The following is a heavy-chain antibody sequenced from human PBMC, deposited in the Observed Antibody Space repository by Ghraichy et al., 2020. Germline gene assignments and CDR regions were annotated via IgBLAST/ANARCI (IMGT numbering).Heavy chain of an antibody. Sequence: SQTLSLTCTVSGGSVSSGTYYWSWIRQPPGKGLEWIGYIYYSGSTNYNPSLKSRVTISVDTSKNQFTLKLSSVTAADTAVYYCARVYGAYFDYWGQGTLVTVSS. D-gene: IGHD4/OR15-4a*01. CDR1: GGSVSSGTYY. J-gene: IGHJ4*02. CDR3: ARVYGAYFDY. CDR2: IYYSGST. V-gene: IGHV4-61*01.